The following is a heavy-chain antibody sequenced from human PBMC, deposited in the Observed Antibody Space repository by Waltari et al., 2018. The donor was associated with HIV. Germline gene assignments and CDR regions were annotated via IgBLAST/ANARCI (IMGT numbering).Heavy chain of an antibody. Sequence: VQLVESGGGLVKPGGYLRLSCAASGFTFSSYCMNWVRQAPGKRLEWVSSISSSSSYIYYADSLKGRFTISRDNAKNSLYLQMNSLRAEDTAVYYCARGRDIVATWRDYVDYWGQGTLVTVSS. CDR2: ISSSSSYI. CDR3: ARGRDIVATWRDYVDY. CDR1: GFTFSSYC. J-gene: IGHJ4*02. V-gene: IGHV3-21*01. D-gene: IGHD5-12*01.